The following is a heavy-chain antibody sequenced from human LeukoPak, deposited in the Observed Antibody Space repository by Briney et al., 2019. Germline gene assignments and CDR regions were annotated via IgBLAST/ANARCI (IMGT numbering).Heavy chain of an antibody. Sequence: GGSLRLSCAASGFTVSSIHMVWVRQAPGKGLEWVSVTYTGGNSYYADSVKGRFIISRDISKDTLYLQMNCLRAEDSALYYCARGGRGSAAVVAPRSFDIWGQGTMVTVSS. CDR3: ARGGRGSAAVVAPRSFDI. D-gene: IGHD3-22*01. J-gene: IGHJ3*02. CDR1: GFTVSSIH. V-gene: IGHV3-53*01. CDR2: TYTGGNS.